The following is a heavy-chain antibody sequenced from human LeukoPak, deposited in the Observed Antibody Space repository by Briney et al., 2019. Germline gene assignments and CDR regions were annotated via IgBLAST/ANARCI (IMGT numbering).Heavy chain of an antibody. CDR1: GFTVDSNY. CDR2: IYTGGNT. V-gene: IGHV3-53*01. D-gene: IGHD3-22*01. Sequence: GGSLRLSCAASGFTVDSNYLSWVRQAPGKGLEWVSTIYTGGNTYYAASVKGRFTISRDFSKNTVFLHMNSLRAVDTAMYYCARGDDSGYYDYFDYWGQGALVTVSS. J-gene: IGHJ4*02. CDR3: ARGDDSGYYDYFDY.